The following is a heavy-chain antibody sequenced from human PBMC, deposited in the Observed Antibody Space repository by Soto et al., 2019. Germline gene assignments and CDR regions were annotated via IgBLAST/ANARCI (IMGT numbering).Heavy chain of an antibody. V-gene: IGHV1-58*01. J-gene: IGHJ4*02. CDR2: IVVGSGNT. CDR3: AADPSEGSGSYDY. CDR1: GFTFTSSA. D-gene: IGHD3-10*01. Sequence: VASVKVSCKASGFTFTSSAVQWVRQARGQRLEWIGWIVVGSGNTNYAQKFQERVTITRDMSTSTAYMELSSLRSEDTAVYYCAADPSEGSGSYDYWGQGTLVTVSS.